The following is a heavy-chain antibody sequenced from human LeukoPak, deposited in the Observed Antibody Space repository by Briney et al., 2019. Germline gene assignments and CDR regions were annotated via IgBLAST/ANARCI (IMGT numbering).Heavy chain of an antibody. Sequence: ASVKVSCKASGYTFTGYYMHWVRQAPGQGLEWMGWINPNSGGTNYAQKFQGRVTMTRDTSISPAYMELSRLRSDDTAVYYCARDPYYYDSSGYCLDYWGQGTLVTVSS. D-gene: IGHD3-22*01. CDR3: ARDPYYYDSSGYCLDY. V-gene: IGHV1-2*02. CDR2: INPNSGGT. CDR1: GYTFTGYY. J-gene: IGHJ4*02.